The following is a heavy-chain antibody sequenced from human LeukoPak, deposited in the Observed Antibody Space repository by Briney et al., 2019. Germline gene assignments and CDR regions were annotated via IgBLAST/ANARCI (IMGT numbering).Heavy chain of an antibody. V-gene: IGHV3-48*03. D-gene: IGHD3-10*02. CDR2: ISSSGSTI. Sequence: GGSLRLSCAASGFIFSSYWMAWVRQAPGKGLEWVSYISSSGSTIYYADSVKGRFTISRDNAKNSLYLQMNSLRAEDTAVYYCAELGITMIGGVWGKGTTVTISS. CDR1: GFIFSSYW. CDR3: AELGITMIGGV. J-gene: IGHJ6*04.